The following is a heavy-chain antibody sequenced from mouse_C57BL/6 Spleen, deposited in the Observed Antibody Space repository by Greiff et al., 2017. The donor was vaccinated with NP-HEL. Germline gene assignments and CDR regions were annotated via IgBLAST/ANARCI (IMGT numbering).Heavy chain of an antibody. D-gene: IGHD1-1*01. Sequence: VQLQQPGAELVMPGASVKLSCKASGYTFTSYWMHWVKQRPGQGLEWIGEIDPSDSYTNYNQKFKGKSTLTVDKSSSTAYMQLSSLTSEDSAVYYCARYYVSYYWYFDVWGTGTTVTVSS. CDR2: IDPSDSYT. J-gene: IGHJ1*03. CDR1: GYTFTSYW. CDR3: ARYYVSYYWYFDV. V-gene: IGHV1-69*01.